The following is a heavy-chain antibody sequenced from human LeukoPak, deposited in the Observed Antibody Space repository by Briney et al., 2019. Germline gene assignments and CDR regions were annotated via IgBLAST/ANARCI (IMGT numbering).Heavy chain of an antibody. V-gene: IGHV4-39*01. CDR1: VGSISSSSHS. CDR3: AQSLGSSNWIGNWFDP. Sequence: SETLSLTCTVSVGSISSSSHSWGWIRQPPGKGLEWTGSIYYTVRTYYNPSLKSRVTISVDTSKNQFSLKLSSVTAADTAVYYCAQSLGSSNWIGNWFDPWGQGTLVTVSS. CDR2: IYYTVRT. J-gene: IGHJ5*02. D-gene: IGHD6-13*01.